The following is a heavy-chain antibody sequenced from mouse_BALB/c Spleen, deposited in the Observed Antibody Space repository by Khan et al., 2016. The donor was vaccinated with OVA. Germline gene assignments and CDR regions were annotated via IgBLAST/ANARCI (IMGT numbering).Heavy chain of an antibody. CDR1: GYSITSDYA. Sequence: SGPGLVKPSQSLSLTCTVTGYSITSDYAWNWIRQFPGNKLEWMGYISYSGSTNYNPALKSRISITRDTSKNQFFLQLNSVTTEDTATXDCARDGSRYNYAMDYWGQGTSVTVSS. V-gene: IGHV3-2*02. D-gene: IGHD2-3*01. CDR2: ISYSGST. J-gene: IGHJ4*01. CDR3: ARDGSRYNYAMDY.